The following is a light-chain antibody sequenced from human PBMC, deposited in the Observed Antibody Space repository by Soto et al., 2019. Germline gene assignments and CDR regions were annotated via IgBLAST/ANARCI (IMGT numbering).Light chain of an antibody. CDR3: AAWDGSLNNVL. Sequence: QSVLTQPPSASGTPGQRVTISCSGSGSSIGTNTVNWYRQLPGTAPKLLIYGNNQRPSGVPDRFPGSKSGTSASLAISGLQSEDEAEYYCAAWDGSLNNVLFGGGTKVTVL. CDR2: GNN. CDR1: GSSIGTNT. V-gene: IGLV1-44*01. J-gene: IGLJ2*01.